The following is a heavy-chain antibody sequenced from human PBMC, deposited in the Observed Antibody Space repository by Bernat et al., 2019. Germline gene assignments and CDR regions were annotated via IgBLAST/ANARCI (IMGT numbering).Heavy chain of an antibody. V-gene: IGHV1-2*06. J-gene: IGHJ6*03. CDR2: INPNSGAT. D-gene: IGHD1-1*01. CDR3: VRDQGGTHLYSSYYMDV. CDR1: GFTFTGYY. Sequence: QVQLVQSGAEVKKPGASVKVPCKASGFTFTGYYIHWVRQAPGQGLEWMGRINPNSGATNSAQEFQGRVTMARDTSISTAYMELSRLRSDDTAVYYCVRDQGGTHLYSSYYMDVWGKGTTVTVSS.